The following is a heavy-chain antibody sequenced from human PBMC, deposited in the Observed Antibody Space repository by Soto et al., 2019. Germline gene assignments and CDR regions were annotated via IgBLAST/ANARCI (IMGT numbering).Heavy chain of an antibody. CDR1: GFTFSSYG. V-gene: IGHV3-30*18. CDR3: AKDLVRYGSGSYPNIPTLYYYYYGMDV. D-gene: IGHD3-10*01. J-gene: IGHJ6*02. Sequence: GGSLSLSCAASGFTFSSYGMHWVRQAPGKGLEWVAVISYDGSNKYYADSVKGRFTISRDNSKNTLYLQMNSLRAEDTAVYYCAKDLVRYGSGSYPNIPTLYYYYYGMDVWGQGTTVTVSS. CDR2: ISYDGSNK.